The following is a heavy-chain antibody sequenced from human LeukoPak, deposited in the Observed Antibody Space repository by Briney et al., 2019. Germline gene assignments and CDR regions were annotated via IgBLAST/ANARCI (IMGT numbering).Heavy chain of an antibody. V-gene: IGHV1-2*06. J-gene: IGHJ5*02. CDR2: INPNSGGT. D-gene: IGHD6-19*01. CDR1: GYTFTDYY. Sequence: ASVTVSCKASGYTFTDYYMHWVRQAPGQGLEWMGRINPNSGGTNYAQKFQGRVTMTRDTSISTAYMELSRLTSDDTAVYYCAREVVGLAVAGRSEGWFDPWGQGTLVTVSS. CDR3: AREVVGLAVAGRSEGWFDP.